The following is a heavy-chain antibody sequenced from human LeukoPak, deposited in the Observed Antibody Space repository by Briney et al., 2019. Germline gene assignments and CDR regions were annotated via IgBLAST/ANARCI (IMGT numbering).Heavy chain of an antibody. Sequence: PSETLSLTCTVSRGSIRTYYWSWIRQSPGKGLEWIRYIYDSGTTKYNPSLKSRVTISVDTSKNQFSLKLSSVTAADTAVYYCARSAGNYYDTDAFDIWGQGTMVTVS. V-gene: IGHV4-59*08. CDR3: ARSAGNYYDTDAFDI. CDR1: RGSIRTYY. D-gene: IGHD1-26*01. CDR2: IYDSGTT. J-gene: IGHJ3*02.